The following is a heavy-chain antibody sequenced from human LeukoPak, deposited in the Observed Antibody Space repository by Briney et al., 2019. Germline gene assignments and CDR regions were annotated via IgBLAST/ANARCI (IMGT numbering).Heavy chain of an antibody. CDR1: GYSISSGFH. CDR3: AVTDYYDSSGYYRGERFFDY. D-gene: IGHD3-22*01. V-gene: IGHV4-38-2*02. Sequence: SETLSLTCSVSGYSISSGFHWGWIRQPPGKGLEWIGKIYYSGSTYYNPSLKSRVTISLDTSKNQPSLKLSSVTAADTAVYYCAVTDYYDSSGYYRGERFFDYWGQGTLVTVSS. J-gene: IGHJ4*02. CDR2: IYYSGST.